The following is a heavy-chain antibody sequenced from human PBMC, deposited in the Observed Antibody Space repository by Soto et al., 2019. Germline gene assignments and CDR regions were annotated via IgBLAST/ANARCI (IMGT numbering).Heavy chain of an antibody. Sequence: GGSLRLSCAASGFTFSSYTMHWVRQAPGKGLEWVAVISYDGSNKYYADSVKGRFTISRDNSKNTLYLQMNSLRAEDTAVYYCARDLNHYYGSGAYYYYYGMDVWGHGTTVTGSS. D-gene: IGHD3-10*01. V-gene: IGHV3-30-3*01. CDR3: ARDLNHYYGSGAYYYYYGMDV. J-gene: IGHJ6*02. CDR1: GFTFSSYT. CDR2: ISYDGSNK.